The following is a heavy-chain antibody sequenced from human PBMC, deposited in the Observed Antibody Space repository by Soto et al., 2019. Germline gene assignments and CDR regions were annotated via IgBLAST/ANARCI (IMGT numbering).Heavy chain of an antibody. J-gene: IGHJ6*02. D-gene: IGHD3-10*01. CDR2: IRGVDNNK. V-gene: IGHV3-21*01. Sequence: GGSLRLSCAASGFTFSSYRMNWARQAPGKGLEWVSSIRGVDNNKYYAASVKGRFTISRANAKNSLFLHLSGMTADDTAVYYCARARVRGDLPQAWMLVWGPGTTVNV. CDR1: GFTFSSYR. CDR3: ARARVRGDLPQAWMLV.